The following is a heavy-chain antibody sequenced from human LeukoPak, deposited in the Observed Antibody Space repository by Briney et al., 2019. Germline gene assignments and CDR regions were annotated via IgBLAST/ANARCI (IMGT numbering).Heavy chain of an antibody. D-gene: IGHD3-3*01. V-gene: IGHV3-30*02. CDR1: GFTFSTYG. CDR3: AKDFRDFWNGSDC. Sequence: GGSLRLSCAASGFTFSTYGMHWVRQAPGKGLEWVTFIRYDGINKYYADSVKGRFTISRDNSKNMLYLQMNSLRPEDTAVYYCAKDFRDFWNGSDCWGQGTLVTVSS. J-gene: IGHJ4*02. CDR2: IRYDGINK.